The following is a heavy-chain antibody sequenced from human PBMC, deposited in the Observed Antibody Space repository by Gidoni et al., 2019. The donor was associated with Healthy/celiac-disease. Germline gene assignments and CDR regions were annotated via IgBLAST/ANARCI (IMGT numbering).Heavy chain of an antibody. V-gene: IGHV3-53*01. CDR3: ARGALLAAGRGVFDY. CDR2: IDNGGT. J-gene: IGHJ4*02. D-gene: IGHD2-2*01. CDR1: GFLVSSTY. Sequence: EVQLVESGGGLIQPGGSLRLSCAASGFLVSSTYMSWVRQAPGKGLEWVSVIDNGGTNYADSVRGRFTISRDNSKNTLSLQMNSLRADDTAVYYCARGALLAAGRGVFDYWGQGILVTVSS.